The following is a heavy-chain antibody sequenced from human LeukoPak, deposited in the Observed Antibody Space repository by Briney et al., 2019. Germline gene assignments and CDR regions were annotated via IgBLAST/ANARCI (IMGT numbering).Heavy chain of an antibody. D-gene: IGHD3-22*01. CDR2: IYYSGST. V-gene: IGHV4-59*01. CDR3: ASSLYYDSSGYFYAFDI. CDR1: GGSISSYY. Sequence: SETLSLTCTVSGGSISSYYWSWIRQPPGKGLEWIGYIYYSGSTNYNPSLKRRVTISVDTSKNQFSLKLSSVTAADTAVYYCASSLYYDSSGYFYAFDIWGQGTMVTVSS. J-gene: IGHJ3*02.